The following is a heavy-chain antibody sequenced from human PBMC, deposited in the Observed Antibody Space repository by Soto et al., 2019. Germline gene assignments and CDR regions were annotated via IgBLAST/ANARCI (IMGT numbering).Heavy chain of an antibody. J-gene: IGHJ3*01. Sequence: EVQLVESEGGLVQRGGSLRLSCAASGFTFNYYWMHWVRQAPGQGLVWVAHIQSDGSRTTYADSVKGRFTISRENAKNTMYLQMNGLRAEDTAVYYCARGDLGGFDLWGQGTTVTVSS. V-gene: IGHV3-74*01. CDR3: ARGDLGGFDL. D-gene: IGHD2-21*02. CDR2: IQSDGSRT. CDR1: GFTFNYYW.